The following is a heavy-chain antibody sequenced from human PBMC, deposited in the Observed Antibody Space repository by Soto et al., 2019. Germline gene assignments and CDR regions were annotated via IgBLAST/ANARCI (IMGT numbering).Heavy chain of an antibody. CDR1: GFTFSKYG. J-gene: IGHJ4*02. CDR3: AKDYDYGDYAIDY. Sequence: SLRLSCAASGFTFSKYGIHWVRQAPGKGLEWVAFISYDGSNKNYADSVKGRFTISRDTSKNTLYLQMNSLRAEDTAVYCCAKDYDYGDYAIDYWGQGTLVTVSS. D-gene: IGHD4-17*01. CDR2: ISYDGSNK. V-gene: IGHV3-30*18.